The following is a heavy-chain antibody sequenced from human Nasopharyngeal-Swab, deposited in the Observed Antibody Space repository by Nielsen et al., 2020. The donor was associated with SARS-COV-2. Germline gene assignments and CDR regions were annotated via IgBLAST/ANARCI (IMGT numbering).Heavy chain of an antibody. CDR3: ARGTYYDILTGYYPWVNYGMDV. Sequence: ASVKVSCKASGYTFTSYGISWVRQPPGQGLEWMGWISAYNGNTNYAQKLQGRVTMTTDTSTSTAYMELRSLRSDDTVVYYCARGTYYDILTGYYPWVNYGMDVWGQGTTVTVSS. CDR1: GYTFTSYG. D-gene: IGHD3-9*01. J-gene: IGHJ6*02. CDR2: ISAYNGNT. V-gene: IGHV1-18*01.